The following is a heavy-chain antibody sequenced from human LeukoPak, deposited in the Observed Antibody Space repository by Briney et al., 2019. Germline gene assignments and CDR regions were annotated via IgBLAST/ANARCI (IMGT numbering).Heavy chain of an antibody. Sequence: ASVKVSCKASGYTFTTYNINWVRQAPGQGLEWMGWISGYNGNTNYAQKLQGRVTMTTDTSTSTAYMELSSLRSEDTAVYYCARGGDYAFDIWGQGTMVTVSS. CDR2: ISGYNGNT. V-gene: IGHV1-18*01. CDR1: GYTFTTYN. CDR3: ARGGDYAFDI. D-gene: IGHD4-17*01. J-gene: IGHJ3*02.